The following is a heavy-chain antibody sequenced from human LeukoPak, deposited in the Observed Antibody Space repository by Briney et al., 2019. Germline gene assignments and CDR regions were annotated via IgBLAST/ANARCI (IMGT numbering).Heavy chain of an antibody. CDR2: IYDSEGT. CDR3: ASGIAYYQPSKNAFDF. Sequence: PSETLSLTCTVSGVSISSAGYLWSWIRQPPGKGLEYIGYIYDSEGTYYNPSLKSRVTVSVDRSKNQFSLKVYSVSAADTAVYYCASGIAYYQPSKNAFDFWGQGTMVIVSS. J-gene: IGHJ3*01. CDR1: GVSISSAGYL. D-gene: IGHD2-2*01. V-gene: IGHV4-30-2*01.